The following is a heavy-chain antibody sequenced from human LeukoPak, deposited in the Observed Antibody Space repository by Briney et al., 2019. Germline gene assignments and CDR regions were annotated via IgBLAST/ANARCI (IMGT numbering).Heavy chain of an antibody. CDR1: GFTFSSYA. V-gene: IGHV3-23*01. D-gene: IGHD2-2*01. Sequence: GGSLRLSCAASGFTFSSYAMSWVRHAPGKGLEWVSAISGSGGSTYYADSVKGRFTISRDNSKNTLYLQMNSLRAEDTAVYYCAKDLDCSSTSCYPDYWGQGTLVTVSS. CDR2: ISGSGGST. CDR3: AKDLDCSSTSCYPDY. J-gene: IGHJ4*02.